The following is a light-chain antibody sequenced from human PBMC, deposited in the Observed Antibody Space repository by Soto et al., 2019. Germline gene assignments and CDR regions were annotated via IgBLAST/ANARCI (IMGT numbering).Light chain of an antibody. J-gene: IGKJ1*01. Sequence: DIQMTQSPSTLSASVGDGVTSTWRASQSMRTWLAWYQQKPGKAPNLLIYTGSSLQSGVPSRFSGSESGTDFTLTISCLQSEDFATYYCQQYYSYPRTFGQGTKVDIK. CDR1: QSMRTW. V-gene: IGKV1-5*01. CDR3: QQYYSYPRT. CDR2: TGS.